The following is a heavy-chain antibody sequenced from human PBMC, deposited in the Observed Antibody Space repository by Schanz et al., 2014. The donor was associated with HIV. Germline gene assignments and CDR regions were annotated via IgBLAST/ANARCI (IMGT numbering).Heavy chain of an antibody. J-gene: IGHJ6*02. Sequence: EVQLVESGGGLVQPGGSLRLSCAASGSTFSSYWMHWVRQAPGKRLEWVANIKQDESEKYYADSVKGRFTISRDNSKNSLYLQMNSLRTEDTALYYCAKQHDSYDNSGYPSTVEYYGMDVWGQGTTVTVSS. CDR1: GSTFSSYW. CDR2: IKQDESEK. D-gene: IGHD3-22*01. V-gene: IGHV3-7*03. CDR3: AKQHDSYDNSGYPSTVEYYGMDV.